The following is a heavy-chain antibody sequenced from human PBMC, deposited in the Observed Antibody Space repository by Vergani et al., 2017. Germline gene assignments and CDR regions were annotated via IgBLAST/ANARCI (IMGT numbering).Heavy chain of an antibody. CDR3: AREDRKIAALHDWFDP. D-gene: IGHD6-13*01. CDR2: IIPILGIA. J-gene: IGHJ5*02. V-gene: IGHV1-69*08. Sequence: QVQLVQSGAEVKKPGSSVKVSCKASGGTFSSYTISWVRQAPGQGLEWMGRIIPILGIANYAQKFQGRVTITADKSTSTAYMELSSLRSEDTAVYYCAREDRKIAALHDWFDPWGQGTLVTVSS. CDR1: GGTFSSYT.